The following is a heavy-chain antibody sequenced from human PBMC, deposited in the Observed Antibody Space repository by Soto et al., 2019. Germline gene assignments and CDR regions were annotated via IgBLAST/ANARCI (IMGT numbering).Heavy chain of an antibody. V-gene: IGHV4-39*01. CDR1: GGSVSSSSSY. J-gene: IGHJ4*02. CDR3: ARAYCASSTCHHFDY. Sequence: QLQLQESGPGLVKPSETLSLTCTVSGGSVSSSSSYWGWIRQPPGKGLEWIGNIFYTGHTYYNPSLESRVTISVDTSNNQFSLKLSSVTATDTAVYYCARAYCASSTCHHFDYWGQGTLVTVSS. D-gene: IGHD2-2*01. CDR2: IFYTGHT.